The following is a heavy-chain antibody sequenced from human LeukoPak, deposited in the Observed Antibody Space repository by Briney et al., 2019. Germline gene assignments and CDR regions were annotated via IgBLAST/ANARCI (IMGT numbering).Heavy chain of an antibody. Sequence: PGGSPRVSCSHPRFTFTTYPMHSVRPAPGKGLEYVSAIYNYGDNTYYADSVKGRFTISRDNSKNTLYLQMSSLRPEDTAVYSCVKPNLAVAGTRYFDAWGQGTLVTVSS. CDR1: RFTFTTYP. V-gene: IGHV3-64D*06. CDR2: IYNYGDNT. J-gene: IGHJ4*02. CDR3: VKPNLAVAGTRYFDA. D-gene: IGHD6-19*01.